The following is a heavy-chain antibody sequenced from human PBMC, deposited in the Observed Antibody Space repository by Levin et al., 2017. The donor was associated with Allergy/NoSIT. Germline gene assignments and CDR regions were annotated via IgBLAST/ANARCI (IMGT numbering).Heavy chain of an antibody. D-gene: IGHD3-10*01. CDR1: GYTLTDLS. V-gene: IGHV1-24*01. CDR2: SDPENGQT. CDR3: ATGRITMLRGVITDS. J-gene: IGHJ4*02. Sequence: ASVKVSCKVSGYTLTDLSMHWVRQARGKGLEWMGGSDPENGQTVYAQKFQGRVAMTEDRSTDTAYMELSSLRSGDTAVYYCATGRITMLRGVITDSWGQGTLVTVSS.